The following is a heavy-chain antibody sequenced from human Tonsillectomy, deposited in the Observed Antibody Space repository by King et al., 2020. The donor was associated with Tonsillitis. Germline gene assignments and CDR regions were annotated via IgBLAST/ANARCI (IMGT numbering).Heavy chain of an antibody. CDR2: ISGSSSKI. J-gene: IGHJ2*01. Sequence: EVQLVESGGGLVQPGGSLRLSCAASGFTFSRFSMNWVRQAPGKGLEWVSAISGSSSKIYYADSVKGRFTISRDNAKNSLYLQMNSLRAGDTALYYCARDLGIDSYWDWYFDLWGRGTLVTVSS. CDR1: GFTFSRFS. V-gene: IGHV3-48*01. CDR3: ARDLGIDSYWDWYFDL. D-gene: IGHD1-26*01.